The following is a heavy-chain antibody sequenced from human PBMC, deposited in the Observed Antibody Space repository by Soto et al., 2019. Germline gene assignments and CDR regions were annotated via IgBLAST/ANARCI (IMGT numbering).Heavy chain of an antibody. Sequence: GASVKVSCKASGYPFTSNAISWVRQAPGQGLEWLGWITAYNGHTNHAQKVQGRVTMTTDTSTTTAYMELRNLRFDDTAVYYCARARGTTIDYWGQGTLVTVSS. CDR2: ITAYNGHT. D-gene: IGHD4-17*01. CDR1: GYPFTSNA. J-gene: IGHJ4*02. V-gene: IGHV1-18*01. CDR3: ARARGTTIDY.